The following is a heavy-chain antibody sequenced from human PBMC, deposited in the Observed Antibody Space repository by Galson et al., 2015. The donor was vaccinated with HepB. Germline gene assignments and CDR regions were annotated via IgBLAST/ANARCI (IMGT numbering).Heavy chain of an antibody. CDR2: IGLTGGGT. Sequence: SLRLSCATSGFTFSTCDMTWVRQAPGKGLEWVSSIGLTGGGTYAESVRGRFTISRDNSKNTVYLQMNSLRVEDTALYYCAKSVPYWYFDLWGRGTQVTVSS. V-gene: IGHV3-23*01. D-gene: IGHD5/OR15-5a*01. J-gene: IGHJ2*01. CDR3: AKSVPYWYFDL. CDR1: GFTFSTCD.